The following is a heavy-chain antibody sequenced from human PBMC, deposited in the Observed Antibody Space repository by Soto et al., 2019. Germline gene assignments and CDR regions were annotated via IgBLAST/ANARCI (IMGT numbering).Heavy chain of an antibody. Sequence: QVQLQESGPGLVKPSETLSLTGTVSGGSISSYYWSWIRQPPGKGLEWVGYIYYSGSTNYNPSLKSRVTISVDTSKNQFSLKLSSVTAADTAVYYCARDSVSHDFTYYYYGMDVWGQGTTVTVSS. CDR1: GGSISSYY. CDR2: IYYSGST. D-gene: IGHD3-3*01. V-gene: IGHV4-59*01. CDR3: ARDSVSHDFTYYYYGMDV. J-gene: IGHJ6*02.